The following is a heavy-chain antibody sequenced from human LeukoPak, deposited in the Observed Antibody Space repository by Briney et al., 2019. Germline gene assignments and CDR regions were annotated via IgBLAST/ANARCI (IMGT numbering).Heavy chain of an antibody. Sequence: SETLSLTCAVYGGSFSGYYWSWIRQPPGKGLEWIGYIYYSGSTYYNPSLKSRVNISVDTSKNQFSLKLSSVTAADTAVYYCARSGYYDSSGYYSEAGNFDYWGQGTLVTVSS. D-gene: IGHD3-22*01. J-gene: IGHJ4*02. CDR2: IYYSGST. CDR1: GGSFSGYY. V-gene: IGHV4-34*09. CDR3: ARSGYYDSSGYYSEAGNFDY.